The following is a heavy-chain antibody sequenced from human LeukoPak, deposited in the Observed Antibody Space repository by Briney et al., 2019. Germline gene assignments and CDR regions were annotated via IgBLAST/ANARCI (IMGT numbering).Heavy chain of an antibody. Sequence: PSETLSLTCAVYGGSFSGYYWSWIRQPPGKGLEWIGEINHSGSTNYNPSLKSRVTISVDTSKNQFSLKLSSVTAADTAVYYCARGRDYYDSGDFDYWGQGTLVTVSS. J-gene: IGHJ4*02. CDR3: ARGRDYYDSGDFDY. V-gene: IGHV4-34*01. D-gene: IGHD3-10*01. CDR2: INHSGST. CDR1: GGSFSGYY.